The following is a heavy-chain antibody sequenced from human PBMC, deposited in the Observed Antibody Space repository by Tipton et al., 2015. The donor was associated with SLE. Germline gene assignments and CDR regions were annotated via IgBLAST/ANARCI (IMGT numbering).Heavy chain of an antibody. Sequence: TLSLTCTVSGGSISSSGYYWGWIRQPPGKGLEWIGSIYYSGSTYYNPSLKSRVTISVDTSKNQFSLKLSSVTAADTAVYYCARRGSYPYYYYYMDVWGKGTTVTVSS. CDR2: IYYSGST. J-gene: IGHJ6*03. CDR3: ARRGSYPYYYYYMDV. V-gene: IGHV4-39*07. D-gene: IGHD1-26*01. CDR1: GGSISSSGYY.